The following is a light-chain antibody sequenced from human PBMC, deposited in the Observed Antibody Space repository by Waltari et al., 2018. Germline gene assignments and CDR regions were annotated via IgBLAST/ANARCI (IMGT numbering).Light chain of an antibody. CDR3: QQYNSNHT. CDR2: DGS. Sequence: DIQMTQSPSTLSASVGDRVTITCRASQTISEWFAWYQQKPGEAPRLLIYDGSTLGSGVPSRFSGSGSGTEFNLTITSLQPDDFATYYCQQYNSNHTFGQGTKLDIK. J-gene: IGKJ2*01. CDR1: QTISEW. V-gene: IGKV1-5*01.